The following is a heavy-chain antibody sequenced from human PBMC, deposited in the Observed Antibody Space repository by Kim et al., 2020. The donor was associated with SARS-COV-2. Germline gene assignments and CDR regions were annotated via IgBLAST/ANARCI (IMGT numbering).Heavy chain of an antibody. J-gene: IGHJ2*01. CDR2: IYYSGST. CDR3: ARVTSVAGTRYFDL. V-gene: IGHV4-59*01. CDR1: GGSISRYY. Sequence: SETLSLTCTVSGGSISRYYWSWIRQSPGKGLEWIGYIYYSGSTNYNPSLKSRVTISVDTSKNQFSLKLSSVTAADTAVFYCARVTSVAGTRYFDLWGRGTLVTVSS. D-gene: IGHD6-19*01.